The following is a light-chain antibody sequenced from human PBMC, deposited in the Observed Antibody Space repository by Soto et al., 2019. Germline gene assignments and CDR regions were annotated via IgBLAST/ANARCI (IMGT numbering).Light chain of an antibody. J-gene: IGKJ2*01. V-gene: IGKV2-28*01. CDR2: LGS. CDR1: QSLLQSNGYNY. CDR3: MQALQTPYT. Sequence: DIVMTQSPLSLPVTPGEPASISCRSSQSLLQSNGYNYLDWYLQKPGQSPQLLIYLGSNRASGVPDRFSGSGSGTDVTLKISRVEAEDVGVYYCMQALQTPYTFGQGNKLEIK.